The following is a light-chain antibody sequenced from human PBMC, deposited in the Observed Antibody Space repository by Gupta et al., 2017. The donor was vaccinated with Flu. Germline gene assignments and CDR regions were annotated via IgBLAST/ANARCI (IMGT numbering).Light chain of an antibody. CDR2: EDN. CDR3: QSYDSITRGVV. CDR1: RGSIATTY. Sequence: NSMLTQPHSVSESPGTTVTICCTRTRGSIATTYVQWYQQRPGSCPTTVIYEDNRRLSGVPDRFSGSIDSSSNSASLTISGLNTEDEADYYCQSYDSITRGVVFGGGTRLTVL. V-gene: IGLV6-57*01. J-gene: IGLJ2*01.